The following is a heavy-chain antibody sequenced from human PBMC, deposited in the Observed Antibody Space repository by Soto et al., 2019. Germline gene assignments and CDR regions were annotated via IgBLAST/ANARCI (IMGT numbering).Heavy chain of an antibody. CDR3: AREFALGSDSSGYYINWFDP. V-gene: IGHV1-69*13. Sequence: SVKVSCKASGGTFSSYAISWVRQAPGQGLEWMGGIIPIFGTANYAQKFQGRVTITADESTSTAYMELSSLRSEDTAVYYCAREFALGSDSSGYYINWFDPWGKGTLVTVSS. CDR2: IIPIFGTA. CDR1: GGTFSSYA. J-gene: IGHJ5*02. D-gene: IGHD3-22*01.